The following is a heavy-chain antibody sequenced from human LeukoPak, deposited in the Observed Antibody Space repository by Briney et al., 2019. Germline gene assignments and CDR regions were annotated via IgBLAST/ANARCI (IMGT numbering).Heavy chain of an antibody. CDR3: AKAREVTGFALPFDY. CDR2: ISTSGANT. V-gene: IGHV3-23*01. CDR1: GFTFRSYG. D-gene: IGHD3-9*01. J-gene: IGHJ4*02. Sequence: GGSLRLSCAASGFTFRSYGIHWVRQAPGKGLEWVSGISTSGANTFYADSVKGRFTISRDNSMNTLYLQMNSLRAEDTAVYYCAKAREVTGFALPFDYWGQGTLVTVSS.